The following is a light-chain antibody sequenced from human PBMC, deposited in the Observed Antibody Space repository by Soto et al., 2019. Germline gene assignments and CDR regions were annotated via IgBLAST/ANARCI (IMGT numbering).Light chain of an antibody. V-gene: IGKV1-39*01. Sequence: DIQMTQSPSSLSASVGDRVTITCRASQSISSYLNWYQQKPGKAPKLLIYAASSLQSGVPSRFSGSGSGTDFTLTISSLQPEDFATYYCAQSYSTPRTFGQGTKV. CDR2: AAS. CDR1: QSISSY. CDR3: AQSYSTPRT. J-gene: IGKJ1*01.